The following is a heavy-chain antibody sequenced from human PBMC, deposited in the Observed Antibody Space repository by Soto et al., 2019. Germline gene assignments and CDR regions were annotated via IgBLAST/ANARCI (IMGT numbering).Heavy chain of an antibody. D-gene: IGHD6-13*01. CDR2: IWYDGSNK. Sequence: PGGSLRLSCAASGFTFSSYGMHWVRQAPGKGLEWVAVIWYDGSNKYYADSVRGRFTISRDNFKNTLYLQMNSLRAEDTAVYYCARDRNPYSSSWYWFDPWGQGTLVTVSS. V-gene: IGHV3-33*01. CDR1: GFTFSSYG. J-gene: IGHJ5*02. CDR3: ARDRNPYSSSWYWFDP.